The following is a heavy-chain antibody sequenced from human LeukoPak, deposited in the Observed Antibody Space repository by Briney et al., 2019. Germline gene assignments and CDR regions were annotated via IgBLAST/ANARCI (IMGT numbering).Heavy chain of an antibody. D-gene: IGHD2-2*01. CDR2: IYTSGSA. CDR1: GGSINNCF. V-gene: IGHV4-4*07. Sequence: SETLSLTCTVAGGSINNCFWSWIRQPAGKGLEWIGRIYTSGSANYNPSLKSRVTMSVDTSKNQCSLKLSSVTAADTAVYYCARGYCSSISCLMDVWGQGTTVTVSS. J-gene: IGHJ6*02. CDR3: ARGYCSSISCLMDV.